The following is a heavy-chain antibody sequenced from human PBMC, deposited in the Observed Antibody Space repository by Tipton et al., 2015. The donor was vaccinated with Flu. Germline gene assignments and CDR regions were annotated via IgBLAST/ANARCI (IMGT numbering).Heavy chain of an antibody. J-gene: IGHJ4*02. CDR1: GGPIISGGDY. D-gene: IGHD5-12*01. CDR2: IYYIGNT. CDR3: ARGSGYASAYLDF. V-gene: IGHV4-31*03. Sequence: TLSLTCTVSGGPIISGGDYWSWIRQHPGKGLEWIGHIYYIGNTNYNPSLKSRVTISMDTSKSQFSLKMTSLTAADTAVYYCARGSGYASAYLDFWGQGTLVTVSS.